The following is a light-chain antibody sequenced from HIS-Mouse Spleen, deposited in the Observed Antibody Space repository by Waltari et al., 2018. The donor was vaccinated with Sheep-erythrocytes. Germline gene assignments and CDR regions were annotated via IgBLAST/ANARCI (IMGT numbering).Light chain of an antibody. CDR2: EGS. J-gene: IGLJ3*02. V-gene: IGLV2-23*01. CDR1: SSDVGSYNL. CDR3: CSYAGSSTPWV. Sequence: QSALTQPASVSGSPGQSITISCTGTSSDVGSYNLVSWYQQHPCKAPKLMIYEGSKRPSGVSNRFSGSKSGNTASLTIPGLQAEDEADYYCCSYAGSSTPWVFGGGTKLTVL.